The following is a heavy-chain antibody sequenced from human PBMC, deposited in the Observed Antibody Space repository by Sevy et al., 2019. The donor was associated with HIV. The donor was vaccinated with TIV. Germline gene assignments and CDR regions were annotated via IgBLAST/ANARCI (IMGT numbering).Heavy chain of an antibody. V-gene: IGHV3-21*01. J-gene: IGHJ4*02. Sequence: GGSLRLSCAASAFTFSSYSKNWVRQAPGKGLEWVSFISSSSSYIYYADSVKGRFTISRDNAKNSLYLQMNSLRAEDTAVYYWARGRLPSMVRGRGDFDYWGQGTLVTVSS. CDR2: ISSSSSYI. CDR3: ARGRLPSMVRGRGDFDY. CDR1: AFTFSSYS. D-gene: IGHD3-10*01.